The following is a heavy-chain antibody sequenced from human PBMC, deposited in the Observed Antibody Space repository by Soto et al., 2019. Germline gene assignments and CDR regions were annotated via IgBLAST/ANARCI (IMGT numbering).Heavy chain of an antibody. J-gene: IGHJ6*02. D-gene: IGHD6-19*01. CDR2: TYYRSKWYN. Sequence: SQTLSLTCAISGDSVSSNSAAWNWIRQSPSRGLEWLGRTYYRSKWYNDYAVSVKSRITINPDTSKNQFSLQLNSVTPEATAVXYCARTEGSGWDLYYYYGMDVWGQGTTGTVCS. V-gene: IGHV6-1*01. CDR3: ARTEGSGWDLYYYYGMDV. CDR1: GDSVSSNSAA.